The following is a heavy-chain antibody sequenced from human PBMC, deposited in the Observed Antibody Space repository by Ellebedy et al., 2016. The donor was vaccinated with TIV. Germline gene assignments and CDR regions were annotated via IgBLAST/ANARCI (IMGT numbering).Heavy chain of an antibody. D-gene: IGHD6-19*01. J-gene: IGHJ4*02. CDR3: AYGGWSYFDY. CDR2: SYYTVTT. CDR1: GGSIRSSTYY. Sequence: MPSETLSLTCTVSGGSIRSSTYYWGWIRQPPGKGLEWIGSSYYTVTTYYNPSLKSRVSISVDTSKNQFSLKLSSVTAADTAVYFCAYGGWSYFDYWGQGTLVTVSS. V-gene: IGHV4-39*01.